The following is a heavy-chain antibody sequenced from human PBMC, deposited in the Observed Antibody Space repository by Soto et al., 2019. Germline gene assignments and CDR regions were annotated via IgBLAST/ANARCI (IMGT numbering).Heavy chain of an antibody. J-gene: IGHJ6*02. CDR2: ISSSSSYI. V-gene: IGHV3-21*01. CDR3: ARDIAPTYYDILTGYYIDYYYGMDV. D-gene: IGHD3-9*01. Sequence: GGSLRLSCAASGFTFSSYSMNWVRQAPGKGLEWVSSISSSSSYIYYADSVKGRFTISRDNAKNSLYLQMNSLRAEDTAVYYCARDIAPTYYDILTGYYIDYYYGMDVWGQGTTVTVSS. CDR1: GFTFSSYS.